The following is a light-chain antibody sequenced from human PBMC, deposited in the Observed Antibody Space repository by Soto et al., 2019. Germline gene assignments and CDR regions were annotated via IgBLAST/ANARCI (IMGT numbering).Light chain of an antibody. CDR1: QAISTY. J-gene: IGKJ1*01. Sequence: DIQMTQSPSSVSASVGDRVTITCRASQAISTYLVWYQQKPGKAPDLLISDASSLQSGVPSRFSGSGSGTDFTLTITSLQPEDSATYYCQQANTFPLAFGQGTKVEIK. V-gene: IGKV1-12*01. CDR3: QQANTFPLA. CDR2: DAS.